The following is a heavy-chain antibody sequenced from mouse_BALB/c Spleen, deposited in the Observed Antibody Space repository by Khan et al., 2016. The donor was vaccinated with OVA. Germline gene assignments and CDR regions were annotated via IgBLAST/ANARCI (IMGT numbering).Heavy chain of an antibody. V-gene: IGHV3-2*02. D-gene: IGHD1-1*01. Sequence: EVQLQESGPGLVKPSQSLSLTCTVTGYSITSDYAWNWIRQFPGNKLEWMGYIKYSGTTSYNPSLKSRISITRDTSKNQVFLQLNSWTTEDTATYYCARSGTISTVVVTDFDFWGQGTTLTVSS. CDR2: IKYSGTT. J-gene: IGHJ2*01. CDR1: GYSITSDYA. CDR3: ARSGTISTVVVTDFDF.